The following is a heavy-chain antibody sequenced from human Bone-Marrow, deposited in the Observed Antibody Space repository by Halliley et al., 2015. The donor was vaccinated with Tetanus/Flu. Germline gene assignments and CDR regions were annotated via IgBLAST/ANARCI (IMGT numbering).Heavy chain of an antibody. D-gene: IGHD2-21*02. V-gene: IGHV3-64D*09. CDR2: GRST. CDR3: VRGQEYGDSKRHWYDT. J-gene: IGHJ5*02. Sequence: GRSTFYSDSMEGRFIISRDNSKNLLYLEMRDLRPDDAAVYFCVRGQEYGDSKRHWYDTWGSGTLVTVTS.